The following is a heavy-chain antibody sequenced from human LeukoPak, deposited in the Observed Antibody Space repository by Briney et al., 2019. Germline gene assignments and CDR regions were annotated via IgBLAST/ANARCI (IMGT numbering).Heavy chain of an antibody. CDR1: GFTFSSYA. J-gene: IGHJ4*02. Sequence: GASLRLSCAASGFTFSSYAMSWVRQAPGKGQEWVSGISGSSDSKYYTDSVKGRFTISRDNSKNTLHLQMNSLRAEDTAVYYCAKGNRDGYNFDYWGQGTLVTVSS. D-gene: IGHD5-24*01. CDR3: AKGNRDGYNFDY. CDR2: ISGSSDSK. V-gene: IGHV3-23*01.